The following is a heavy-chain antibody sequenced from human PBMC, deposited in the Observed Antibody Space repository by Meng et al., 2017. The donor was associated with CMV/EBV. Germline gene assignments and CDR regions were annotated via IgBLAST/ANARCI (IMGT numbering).Heavy chain of an antibody. CDR3: SRVGVGESFDY. J-gene: IGHJ4*02. D-gene: IGHD3-10*01. V-gene: IGHV4-59*01. CDR1: GGSISSYY. CDR2: IYYSGST. Sequence: SETLSLTCTVSGGSISSYYWSWIRQPPGKGLEWIGYIYYSGSTNYNPSLKCRVTISVDTSKNQFYLKLSPVTAADTAVYYCSRVGVGESFDYWGQGTLVTVSS.